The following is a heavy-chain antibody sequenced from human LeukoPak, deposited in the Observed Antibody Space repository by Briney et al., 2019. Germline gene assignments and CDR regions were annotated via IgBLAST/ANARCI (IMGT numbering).Heavy chain of an antibody. J-gene: IGHJ5*02. CDR2: IYYSGST. V-gene: IGHV4-39*01. CDR1: GGSISSSSYY. D-gene: IGHD1-26*01. CDR3: ARPIVGVTRGFDP. Sequence: PSETLSLTCTVSGGSISSSSYYWGWIRQPPGKGLEWIGSIYYSGSTYYNPSLKSRVTIYVDTSKNQFSLKLTSVTAADTAVYYCARPIVGVTRGFDPWGQGTLVTVSS.